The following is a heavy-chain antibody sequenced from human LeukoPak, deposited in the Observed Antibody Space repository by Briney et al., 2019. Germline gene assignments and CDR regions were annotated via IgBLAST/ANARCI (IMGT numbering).Heavy chain of an antibody. CDR3: ARPNYYGSESYSFDY. J-gene: IGHJ4*02. Sequence: ASGQVSCKASGSTFTTYFIHWVRQAPGQGREWMGVINPSGGSTSYAQNFQGRLTMTRDTSTSTVYMELSSLRSEDTALYYCARPNYYGSESYSFDYWGQGTLVTVSS. CDR2: INPSGGST. D-gene: IGHD3-10*01. V-gene: IGHV1-46*01. CDR1: GSTFTTYF.